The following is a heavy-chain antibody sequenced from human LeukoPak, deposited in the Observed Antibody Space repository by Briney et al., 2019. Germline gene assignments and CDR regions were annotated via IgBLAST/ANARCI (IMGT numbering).Heavy chain of an antibody. J-gene: IGHJ3*02. CDR3: ARGRLPLGAFDI. D-gene: IGHD7-27*01. CDR1: GGSISSYY. Sequence: SETLSLTCTVSGGSISSYYWSWIRQPPGKGLEWIGFFYYSGSTNYNPSLKSRVTISVDTSKNQFSLKLRSVTPADTAVYYCARGRLPLGAFDIWGQGTVVTVSS. CDR2: FYYSGST. V-gene: IGHV4-59*01.